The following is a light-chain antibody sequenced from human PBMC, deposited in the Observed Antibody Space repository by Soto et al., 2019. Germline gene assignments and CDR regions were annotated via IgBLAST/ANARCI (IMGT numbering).Light chain of an antibody. J-gene: IGKJ3*01. Sequence: DIVMTQSPDSLAVSLGERATINCKSSQSVLYSSNNKNYLAWYQQRPGQPPQLLIYWASTRESGVPDRFTGSGSGTDFALTISSLQAEDVAVYYCQQYYSTPFTFGPGTKVHIK. V-gene: IGKV4-1*01. CDR2: WAS. CDR3: QQYYSTPFT. CDR1: QSVLYSSNNKNY.